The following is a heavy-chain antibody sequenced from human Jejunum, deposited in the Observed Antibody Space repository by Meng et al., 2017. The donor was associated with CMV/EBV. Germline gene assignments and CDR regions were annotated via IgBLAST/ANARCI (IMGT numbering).Heavy chain of an antibody. V-gene: IGHV4-61*01. CDR2: IYYSGST. CDR1: GGSVSSGSYY. CDR3: ARDVYGYYFNY. J-gene: IGHJ4*02. D-gene: IGHD5/OR15-5a*01. Sequence: VSGGSVSSGSYYWSWIRQPPGKGLEWIGCIYYSGSTNYNPSLKSRVTISVDTSKNQFSLKLSSVTAADTAVYYCARDVYGYYFNYWGQGTLVTVS.